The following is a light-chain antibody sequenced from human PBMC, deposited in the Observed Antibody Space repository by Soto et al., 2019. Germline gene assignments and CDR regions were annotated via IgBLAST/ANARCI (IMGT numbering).Light chain of an antibody. CDR2: AAS. J-gene: IGKJ5*01. V-gene: IGKV1-39*01. Sequence: DIQMTQSPSSLSASVGDRVTITCLASQSISSYVNWYQQKPGKAPKLLIYAASSLQSGVPSRFSGSGSGTDFTLTISSLQPEDFATYYCQQSYSTPSITFGQGTRLEIK. CDR1: QSISSY. CDR3: QQSYSTPSIT.